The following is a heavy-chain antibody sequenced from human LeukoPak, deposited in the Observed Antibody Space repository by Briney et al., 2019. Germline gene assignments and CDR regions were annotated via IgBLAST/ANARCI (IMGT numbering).Heavy chain of an antibody. CDR2: IIPILGIA. V-gene: IGHV1-69*04. Sequence: GASVKVSCKASGGTFSSYTISWVRQAPGQGLEWMGRIIPILGIANYAQKLQGRVTITADKSTSTAYMELSSLRSEDTAVYYCARDLGRNPPRVRGIVVPAVWFDPWGQGTLVTVSS. J-gene: IGHJ5*02. D-gene: IGHD2-2*01. CDR1: GGTFSSYT. CDR3: ARDLGRNPPRVRGIVVPAVWFDP.